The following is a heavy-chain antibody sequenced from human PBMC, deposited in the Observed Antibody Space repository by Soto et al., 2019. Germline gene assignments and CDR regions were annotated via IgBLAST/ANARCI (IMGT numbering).Heavy chain of an antibody. J-gene: IGHJ4*02. CDR3: ARGAVVNFDS. Sequence: QLQLQESGSGLVKPSQTLSLTCAVSGGSISSGGSSWTWIRQPPGKGLEWIGYIYHSGSTYYNPSLKSRVTISVNTSKNPVSLKLTSVTAADTAVYYCARGAVVNFDSWGQGTLVTVSS. V-gene: IGHV4-30-2*01. CDR1: GGSISSGGSS. D-gene: IGHD3-22*01. CDR2: IYHSGST.